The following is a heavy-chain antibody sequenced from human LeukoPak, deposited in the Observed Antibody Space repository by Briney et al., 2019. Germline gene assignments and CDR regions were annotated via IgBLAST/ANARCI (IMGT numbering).Heavy chain of an antibody. J-gene: IGHJ4*02. CDR3: CFGDYGDF. D-gene: IGHD4-17*01. Sequence: GGSLRLSCAASGFSFSEKYMCWVRQAPGKGLEWIGRIKNKNEGGTTHYAPSLRGRFTISRDDSTNTLYLQMNNMKTEDTAVYYCCFGDYGDFWGQGTLVTVSS. CDR1: GFSFSEKY. CDR2: IKNKNEGGTT. V-gene: IGHV3-15*05.